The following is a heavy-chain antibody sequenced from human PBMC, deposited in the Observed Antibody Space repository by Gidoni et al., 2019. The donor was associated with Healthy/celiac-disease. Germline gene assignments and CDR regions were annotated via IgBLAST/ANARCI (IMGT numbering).Heavy chain of an antibody. D-gene: IGHD3-9*01. V-gene: IGHV4-61*02. CDR1: GGSISSGSYY. CDR3: AREAYDILTGYYRYYYYGMDV. Sequence: QVQLQESGPGLVKPSQTLSLTCTVSGGSISSGSYYWSWIRQPAGKGLEWIGRIYTSGSTNYNPSLKSRVTISVDTSKNQFSLKLSSVTAADTAVYYCAREAYDILTGYYRYYYYGMDVWGQGTTVTVSS. J-gene: IGHJ6*02. CDR2: IYTSGST.